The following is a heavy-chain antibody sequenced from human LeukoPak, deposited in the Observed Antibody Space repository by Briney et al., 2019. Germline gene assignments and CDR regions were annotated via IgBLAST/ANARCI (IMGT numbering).Heavy chain of an antibody. CDR3: AKSILMTTVTTYYFDY. Sequence: GGSLRLSCAASGFTFSSYAMSWVRQAPGKGLEWVSTISGSGGSIYYADSVKGRFTISRDNSKNTLYLQMNSLRAEDTAVYYCAKSILMTTVTTYYFDYWGQGTLVTVFS. CDR1: GFTFSSYA. D-gene: IGHD4-17*01. CDR2: ISGSGGSI. J-gene: IGHJ4*02. V-gene: IGHV3-23*01.